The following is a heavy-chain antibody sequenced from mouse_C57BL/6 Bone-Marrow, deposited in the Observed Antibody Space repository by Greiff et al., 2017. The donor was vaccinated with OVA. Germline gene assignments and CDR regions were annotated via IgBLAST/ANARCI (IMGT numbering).Heavy chain of an antibody. J-gene: IGHJ1*03. D-gene: IGHD1-1*01. CDR2: IWSGGST. CDR3: ARGGYGSSYWYFDV. CDR1: GFSLTSYG. V-gene: IGHV2-2*01. Sequence: VKVVESGPGLVQPSQSLSITCTVSGFSLTSYGVHWVRQSPGKGLEWLGVIWSGGSTDYNAAFISRLSISKDNSKSQVFFKMNSLQADDTAIYYCARGGYGSSYWYFDVWGTGTTVTVSS.